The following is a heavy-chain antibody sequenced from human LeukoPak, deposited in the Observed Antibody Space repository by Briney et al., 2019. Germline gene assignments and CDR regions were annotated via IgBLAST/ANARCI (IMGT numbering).Heavy chain of an antibody. V-gene: IGHV4-4*07. D-gene: IGHD3-16*02. J-gene: IGHJ4*02. CDR2: IYTSGST. Sequence: SETLSLTCTVSGGVISNDYWSWIRQPAGKGLEWIGHIYTSGSTNYNPSLKSRVTMSVETSKNQFSLKLSSVTAADTAVYYCARTYYDYVWGSYRHDYWGQGTLVTVSS. CDR3: ARTYYDYVWGSYRHDY. CDR1: GGVISNDY.